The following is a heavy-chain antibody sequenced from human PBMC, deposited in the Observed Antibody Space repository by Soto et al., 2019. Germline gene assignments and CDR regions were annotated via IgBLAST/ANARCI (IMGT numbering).Heavy chain of an antibody. CDR2: ISYDGSNK. V-gene: IGHV3-30-3*01. D-gene: IGHD3-10*01. J-gene: IGHJ6*02. CDR1: GFTFGSYA. CDR3: AREPGAPWLDGMDV. Sequence: PGGSLRLSCAASGFTFGSYAMHWVRQAPGKGLEWVAVISYDGSNKYYADSVKGRFTISRDNSKNTLYLQMNSLRAEDTAVYYCAREPGAPWLDGMDVWGQGTTVTVS.